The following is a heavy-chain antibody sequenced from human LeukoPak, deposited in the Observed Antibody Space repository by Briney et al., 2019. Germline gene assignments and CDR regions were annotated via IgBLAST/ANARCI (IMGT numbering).Heavy chain of an antibody. CDR2: IYYSGST. CDR1: GGSISSYY. Sequence: SETLSLTCTVSGGSISSYYWSWIRQPPGKGLEWIGYIYYSGSTNYSPSLKSRVTISVDTSKNQFSLKLNSVTAADTAVYYCARANRVTIFGVVILDYFDYWGQGTLVTVSS. V-gene: IGHV4-59*01. D-gene: IGHD3-3*01. J-gene: IGHJ4*02. CDR3: ARANRVTIFGVVILDYFDY.